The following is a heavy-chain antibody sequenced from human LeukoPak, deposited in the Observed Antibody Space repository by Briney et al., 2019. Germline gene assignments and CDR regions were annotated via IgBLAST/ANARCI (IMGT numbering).Heavy chain of an antibody. CDR3: ARGGTSSVNYFYMDV. CDR1: GDSISSSSYY. V-gene: IGHV4-39*07. Sequence: PSETLSLTCTVSGDSISSSSYYWGWIRQPPGKGLAWIGSIYYSGTTYYNPSLKSRVIISVDTSNNQFSLKLSSVTAADTAVYFCARGGTSSVNYFYMDVWGKGTTVTVSS. CDR2: IYYSGTT. J-gene: IGHJ6*03. D-gene: IGHD2-2*01.